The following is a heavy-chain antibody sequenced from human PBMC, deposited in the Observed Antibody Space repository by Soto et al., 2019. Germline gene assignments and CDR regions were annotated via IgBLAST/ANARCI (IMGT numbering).Heavy chain of an antibody. D-gene: IGHD2-21*02. CDR2: IDPSDSYT. V-gene: IGHV5-10-1*01. CDR3: ARPPLAYCGGDCYSGDC. CDR1: GYSFTSYW. Sequence: GESLKISCKGSGYSFTSYWISWVRQMPGKGLEWMGRIDPSDSYTNYSPSFQGHVTISADKSISTAYLQWSSLKASDTAMYYCARPPLAYCGGDCYSGDCWGQGNLVTVSS. J-gene: IGHJ4*02.